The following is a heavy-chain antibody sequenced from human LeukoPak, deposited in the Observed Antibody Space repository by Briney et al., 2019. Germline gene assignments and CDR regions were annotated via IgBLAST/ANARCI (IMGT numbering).Heavy chain of an antibody. CDR1: GGTFSSYA. J-gene: IGHJ3*02. V-gene: IGHV1-69*05. CDR3: ARDRAVTDAFDI. D-gene: IGHD4-17*01. CDR2: IIPIFGTA. Sequence: GASVKVSCKASGGTFSSYAISWVRQAPGQGLEWMGRIIPIFGTANYAQKFQGRVTITTDESTSTAYMELSSLRSEDTAVYYCARDRAVTDAFDIWGQGTMVTVSS.